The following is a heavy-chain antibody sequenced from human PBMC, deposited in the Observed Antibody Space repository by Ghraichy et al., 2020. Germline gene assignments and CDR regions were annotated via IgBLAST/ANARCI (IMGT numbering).Heavy chain of an antibody. CDR2: INHSGST. CDR3: ARGRGTIFGVVPTNPFDY. V-gene: IGHV4-34*01. Sequence: SETLSLTCAVYGGSFSGYYWSWIRQPPGKGLEWIGEINHSGSTNYNPSLKSRDTISVDTSKNQFSLKLSSVTAADTAVYYCARGRGTIFGVVPTNPFDYWGQGTLVTVSS. CDR1: GGSFSGYY. J-gene: IGHJ4*02. D-gene: IGHD3-3*01.